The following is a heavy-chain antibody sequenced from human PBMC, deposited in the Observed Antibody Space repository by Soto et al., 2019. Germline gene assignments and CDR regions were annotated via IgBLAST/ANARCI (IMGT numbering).Heavy chain of an antibody. CDR2: ISYDGSNK. J-gene: IGHJ4*02. CDR1: GFTFSSYG. D-gene: IGHD4-17*01. CDR3: AKPLDYGDNFDY. Sequence: GGSLRLSCAASGFTFSSYGMHWVRQAPGKGLEWVAVISYDGSNKYYADSVKGRFTISRDNSKNTLYLQMNSLRAEDTAVYYCAKPLDYGDNFDYWGQGTLVTGS. V-gene: IGHV3-30*18.